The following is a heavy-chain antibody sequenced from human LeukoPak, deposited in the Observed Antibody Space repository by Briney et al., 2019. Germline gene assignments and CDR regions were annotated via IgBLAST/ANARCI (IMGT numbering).Heavy chain of an antibody. D-gene: IGHD5-18*01. Sequence: ASVKVSCKASGYTFTGYYMHWGRQAPGKGLEWMGGINPNSGGTNYAQKFQGRVTMTRDTSISTAYMELSRLRSDDTAVYYCARDRGYSYGLYAFDIWGQGTMVTVSS. V-gene: IGHV1-2*02. CDR1: GYTFTGYY. CDR3: ARDRGYSYGLYAFDI. CDR2: INPNSGGT. J-gene: IGHJ3*02.